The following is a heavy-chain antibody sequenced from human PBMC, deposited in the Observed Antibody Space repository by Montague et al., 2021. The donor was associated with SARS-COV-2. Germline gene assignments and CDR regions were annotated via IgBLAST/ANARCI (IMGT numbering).Heavy chain of an antibody. V-gene: IGHV3-48*03. CDR3: AREYGIAVAGTFIDC. CDR2: ISSSGSPI. Sequence: SLRLSCAASGFTFGSYEMNWFRQAPGKGPGWVSYISSSGSPIYYAGSVKGRFTISRDNAKTSLYLQMNSLRAEDTAIYYCAREYGIAVAGTFIDCWGQGTLVTVSS. CDR1: GFTFGSYE. D-gene: IGHD6-19*01. J-gene: IGHJ4*02.